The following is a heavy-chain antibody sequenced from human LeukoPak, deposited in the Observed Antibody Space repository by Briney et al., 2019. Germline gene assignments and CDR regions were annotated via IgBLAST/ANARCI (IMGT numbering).Heavy chain of an antibody. D-gene: IGHD3-10*01. J-gene: IGHJ6*03. Sequence: GGSLRLSCAASGFTFSSYDMHWVRQATGKGLEWVSAIGTAGDTYYPGSVKGRFTISRENAKNSLYLQMNSLRAGDTAVYYCARGVAQAVRGVTDVLFDYYYYMDVWGKGTTVTISS. CDR3: ARGVAQAVRGVTDVLFDYYYYMDV. CDR1: GFTFSSYD. V-gene: IGHV3-13*01. CDR2: IGTAGDT.